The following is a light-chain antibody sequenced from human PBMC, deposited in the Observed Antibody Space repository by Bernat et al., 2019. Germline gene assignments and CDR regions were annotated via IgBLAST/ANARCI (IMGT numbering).Light chain of an antibody. Sequence: QSALTQPRSVSGSPGQSVTISCTGTSSDVGRYNYVSWYQQNPGKAPKLVIYDVSKRPSGVPDRFSASKSGNTASLTISGLQAEDEADYYCCSYAGSFWVFGGGTKLTV. CDR1: SSDVGRYNY. CDR3: CSYAGSFWV. V-gene: IGLV2-11*01. J-gene: IGLJ3*02. CDR2: DVS.